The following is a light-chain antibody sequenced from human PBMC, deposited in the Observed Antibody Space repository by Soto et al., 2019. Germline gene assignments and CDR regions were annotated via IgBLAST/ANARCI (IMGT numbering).Light chain of an antibody. Sequence: ELVLTQSPGTLSLSPGERATLSCRASASVRNNSLAWYQQHPGQAPRLLIFGASSRATGIPDRFTGSGSGADFILTISRLEPEDSAVYFCHHYGYGADTFGQGTKLEIK. CDR3: HHYGYGADT. J-gene: IGKJ2*01. V-gene: IGKV3-20*01. CDR1: ASVRNNS. CDR2: GAS.